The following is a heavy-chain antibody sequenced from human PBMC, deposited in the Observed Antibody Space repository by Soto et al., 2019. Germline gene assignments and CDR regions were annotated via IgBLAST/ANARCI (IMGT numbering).Heavy chain of an antibody. D-gene: IGHD2-15*01. Sequence: ASVKVSCKASGYTFTGYYMHWVRQAPGQGLEWMGWINPNSGGTNYAQKFQGWVTMTRDTSISTAYMELSRLRSDDTAVYYCARGARNCSVGSCREADYYYYMYVWSKGTTVTVSS. CDR1: GYTFTGYY. CDR2: INPNSGGT. J-gene: IGHJ6*03. V-gene: IGHV1-2*04. CDR3: ARGARNCSVGSCREADYYYYMYV.